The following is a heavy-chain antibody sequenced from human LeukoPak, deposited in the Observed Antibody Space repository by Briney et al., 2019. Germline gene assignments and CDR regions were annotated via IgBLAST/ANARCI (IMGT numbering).Heavy chain of an antibody. CDR2: IYYSGGT. V-gene: IGHV4-31*03. D-gene: IGHD5-24*01. CDR3: AREPPEMATLDY. J-gene: IGHJ4*02. Sequence: SETLSLTCTVSGGSISSGGYYWSWIRQHPGKGLEWIGYIYYSGGTYYNPSLKSRVTISVDTSKNQFSLKLSSVTAADTAVYYCAREPPEMATLDYWGQGTLVTVSS. CDR1: GGSISSGGYY.